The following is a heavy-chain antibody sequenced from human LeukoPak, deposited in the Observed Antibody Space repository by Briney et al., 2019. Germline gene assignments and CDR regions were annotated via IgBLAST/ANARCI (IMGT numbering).Heavy chain of an antibody. Sequence: PSETLSLTCTVSGGSISSGSYYWNWIRQPAGKGLEWIGRIYSSGSTNYNPSLESRVTMSVDTSKNQLSLKLSSVTAADTAVYYCARDVVAAAGTWDYWGQGTLVTVSS. V-gene: IGHV4-61*02. CDR2: IYSSGST. D-gene: IGHD6-13*01. J-gene: IGHJ4*02. CDR3: ARDVVAAAGTWDY. CDR1: GGSISSGSYY.